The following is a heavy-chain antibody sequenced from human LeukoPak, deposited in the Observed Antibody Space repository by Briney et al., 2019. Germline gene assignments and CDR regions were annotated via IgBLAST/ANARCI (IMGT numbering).Heavy chain of an antibody. CDR2: IYHSGST. D-gene: IGHD6-13*01. Sequence: SETLSLTCTVSGYSISSGYYWGWIRQPPGKGLEWIGSIYHSGSTYYNPSLKSRVTISVDTSKNQLSLKLSSVTAADTAVYYCARDSRKTAAPYLYWGQGTLVTVSS. CDR1: GYSISSGYY. CDR3: ARDSRKTAAPYLY. J-gene: IGHJ4*02. V-gene: IGHV4-38-2*02.